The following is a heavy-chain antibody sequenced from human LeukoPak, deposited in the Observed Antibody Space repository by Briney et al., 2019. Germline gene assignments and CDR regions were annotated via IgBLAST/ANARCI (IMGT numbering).Heavy chain of an antibody. CDR3: AKASFHLEY. J-gene: IGHJ4*02. V-gene: IGHV3-23*01. D-gene: IGHD1-1*01. CDR1: GFTFSSYA. Sequence: GGSLRLSCAASGFTFSSYAMSWVRQAPGEGLEWVSAISGSGGSTYYADSVKGRFTIPRDNSKSTLYLQMNSLRAEDTAVYYCAKASFHLEYWGQGTLVTVSS. CDR2: ISGSGGST.